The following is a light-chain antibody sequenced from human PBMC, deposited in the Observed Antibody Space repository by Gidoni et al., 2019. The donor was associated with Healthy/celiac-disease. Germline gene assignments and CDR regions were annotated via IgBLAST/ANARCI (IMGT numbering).Light chain of an antibody. J-gene: IGKJ2*01. CDR2: NAS. CDR1: QSISSW. Sequence: DIHMTHSPSTLSASVGDRVTITCRPSQSISSWLAWYQQKPGKAPKLLIYNASSLESWVASRFSGSGSGTEFTLTISSQQPDDFATYYCQQYNSYPYTFGQGTKLEIK. CDR3: QQYNSYPYT. V-gene: IGKV1-5*03.